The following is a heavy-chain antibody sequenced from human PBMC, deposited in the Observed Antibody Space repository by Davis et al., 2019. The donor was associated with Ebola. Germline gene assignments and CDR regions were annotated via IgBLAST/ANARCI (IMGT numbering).Heavy chain of an antibody. J-gene: IGHJ4*02. CDR3: ARDSSGWYYFDY. Sequence: ASVKVSCKAYGYTFTSYGISWVRQAPGQGFEWLGWIFIDTGKTNYAQRFQGRVTITRDTSASTAYMELSSLRSEDTAVYYCARDSSGWYYFDYWGQGTLVTVSS. CDR1: GYTFTSYG. D-gene: IGHD6-19*01. V-gene: IGHV1-18*04. CDR2: IFIDTGKT.